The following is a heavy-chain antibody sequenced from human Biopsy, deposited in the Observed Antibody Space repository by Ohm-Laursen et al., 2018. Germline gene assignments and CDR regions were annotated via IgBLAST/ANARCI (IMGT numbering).Heavy chain of an antibody. CDR1: GGSLSNFY. V-gene: IGHV4-4*07. Sequence: SDTLSLTCTVSGGSLSNFYWSWIRQPAGKGLEWIGRMYISGTTNYNPSLKSRVTISKDTSKNQFSLQLSSVTAADTAVYYCARTPRDSFWSGSYKRGLWFDPWGQGTLVTVSS. D-gene: IGHD3-3*01. J-gene: IGHJ5*02. CDR3: ARTPRDSFWSGSYKRGLWFDP. CDR2: MYISGTT.